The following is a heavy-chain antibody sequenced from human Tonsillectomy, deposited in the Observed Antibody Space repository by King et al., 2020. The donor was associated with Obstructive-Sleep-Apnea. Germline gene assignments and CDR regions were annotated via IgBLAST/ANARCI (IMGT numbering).Heavy chain of an antibody. CDR1: GFTFDDYA. J-gene: IGHJ4*02. V-gene: IGHV3-9*01. D-gene: IGHD3-10*01. Sequence: VQLVESGGGLVQPGRSLRLSCAASGFTFDDYAMHWVRQAPGKGLEWVSGINWNGDSIGYADSVKGRFTISRDNAKNSLYLQMNSLRAEDTALYYCAKEMRRGLMFYFDYWGQGTLATVSS. CDR3: AKEMRRGLMFYFDY. CDR2: INWNGDSI.